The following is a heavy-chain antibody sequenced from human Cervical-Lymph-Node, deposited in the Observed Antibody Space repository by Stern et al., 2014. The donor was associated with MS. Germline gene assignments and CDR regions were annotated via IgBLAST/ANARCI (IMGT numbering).Heavy chain of an antibody. J-gene: IGHJ4*02. D-gene: IGHD1-1*01. Sequence: QVTLRESGPTLVKPTQTLTLTCHFSGFSLSTGGVGVGWIRQSPGKALEWLALIFWDDDQRYSQSLKSRLTITKDISKNQVVLTMTNMDPVDTATFYCAHLGPGTPGTSLDSWGQGILVTVSS. CDR1: GFSLSTGGVG. CDR2: IFWDDDQ. V-gene: IGHV2-5*02. CDR3: AHLGPGTPGTSLDS.